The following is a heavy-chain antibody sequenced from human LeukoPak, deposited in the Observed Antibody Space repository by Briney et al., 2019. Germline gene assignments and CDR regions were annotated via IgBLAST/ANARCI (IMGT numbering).Heavy chain of an antibody. CDR2: INHSGST. J-gene: IGHJ4*02. D-gene: IGHD6-6*01. CDR3: ARGGSVYSSSSMRYDY. CDR1: GGSFSGYY. Sequence: SETLSLTCAVYGGSFSGYYWSWIRQPPGKGLEWIGEINHSGSTNYNPSLKSRVTISVDTSKNQFSLKLSSVTAAGTAVYYCARGGSVYSSSSMRYDYWGQGTLVTVSS. V-gene: IGHV4-34*01.